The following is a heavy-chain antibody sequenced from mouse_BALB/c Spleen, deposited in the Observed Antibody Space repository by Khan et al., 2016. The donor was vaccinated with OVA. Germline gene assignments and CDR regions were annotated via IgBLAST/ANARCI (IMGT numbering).Heavy chain of an antibody. J-gene: IGHJ4*01. D-gene: IGHD1-1*01. CDR1: GFSLTSYG. Sequence: QVQLKESGPGLVAPSQSLSITCTVSGFSLTSYGVHWVRQPPGKGLEWMGVIWAGGSTNYNSALMFRLSISKDNSKSQVFLKMNSLQTDDTAMYYCARLYYYGSSFYAMDYWGQGTSVTVSS. V-gene: IGHV2-9*02. CDR2: IWAGGST. CDR3: ARLYYYGSSFYAMDY.